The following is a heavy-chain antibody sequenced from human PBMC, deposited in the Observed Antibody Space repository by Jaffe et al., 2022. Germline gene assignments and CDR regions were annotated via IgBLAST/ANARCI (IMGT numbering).Heavy chain of an antibody. CDR2: ISGSGGST. Sequence: EVQLLESGGGLVQPGGSLRLSCAASGFTFSSYAMSWVRQAPGKGLEWVSAISGSGGSTYYADSVKGRFTISRDNSKNTLYLQMNSLRAEDTAVYYCAKPHLNWNDEGDAFDIWGQGTMVTVSS. D-gene: IGHD1-1*01. J-gene: IGHJ3*02. V-gene: IGHV3-23*01. CDR3: AKPHLNWNDEGDAFDI. CDR1: GFTFSSYA.